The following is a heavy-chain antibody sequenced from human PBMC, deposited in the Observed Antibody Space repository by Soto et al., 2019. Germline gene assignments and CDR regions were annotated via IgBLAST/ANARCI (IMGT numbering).Heavy chain of an antibody. CDR2: IYYSGST. J-gene: IGHJ4*02. CDR1: GGSISSGGYY. Sequence: SETLSLTCTVSGGSISSGGYYWSWIRQHPGKGLEWIGYIYYSGSTYYNPSLKSRVTISVDTSKNQFSLKLSSVTAADTAVYYCARLDYGSGSYYNSDYWGQGTLVTVSS. V-gene: IGHV4-31*03. D-gene: IGHD3-10*01. CDR3: ARLDYGSGSYYNSDY.